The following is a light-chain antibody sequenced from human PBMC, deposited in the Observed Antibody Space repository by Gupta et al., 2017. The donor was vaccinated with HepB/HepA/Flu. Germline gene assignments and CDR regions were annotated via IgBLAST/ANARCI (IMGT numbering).Light chain of an antibody. Sequence: EIVMTQPPLFLPVSPGESASISCRSSQSLLHSNGNNHLDWYLQKPGQSPQLLIYVNTNRASGVPDRFSGSGSGTDFTLRISRVEAEDAGIYYCMQSIQTPITFGQGTRLEIK. CDR1: QSLLHSNGNNH. V-gene: IGKV2-28*01. CDR2: VNT. J-gene: IGKJ5*01. CDR3: MQSIQTPIT.